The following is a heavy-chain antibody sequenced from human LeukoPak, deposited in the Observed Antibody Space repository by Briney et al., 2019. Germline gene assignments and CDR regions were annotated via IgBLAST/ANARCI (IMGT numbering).Heavy chain of an antibody. Sequence: PGGSLRLSCAASGFTFSSYNMNWVRQAPGKGLEWVSSISSSSSYIYYADSVKGRFTISRDNAKNSLYLQMNSLRAEDTAVYYCARDSSSWKFDPWGQGTLVTVSS. J-gene: IGHJ5*02. D-gene: IGHD6-13*01. CDR3: ARDSSSWKFDP. V-gene: IGHV3-21*01. CDR1: GFTFSSYN. CDR2: ISSSSSYI.